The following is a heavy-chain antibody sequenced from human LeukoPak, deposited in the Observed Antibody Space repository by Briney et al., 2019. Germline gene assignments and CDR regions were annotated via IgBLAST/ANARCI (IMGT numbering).Heavy chain of an antibody. Sequence: SQTLSLTCAISGDSVSSNSAAWNWIRQSPSRGLEWLGRTYYRSKWYNDYAVSVKSRITINPDASKNQFSLQLNSVTPEDTAVYYCARSIAAARHNWFDPWGQGTLVTVSS. J-gene: IGHJ5*02. CDR1: GDSVSSNSAA. CDR3: ARSIAAARHNWFDP. V-gene: IGHV6-1*01. CDR2: TYYRSKWYN. D-gene: IGHD6-13*01.